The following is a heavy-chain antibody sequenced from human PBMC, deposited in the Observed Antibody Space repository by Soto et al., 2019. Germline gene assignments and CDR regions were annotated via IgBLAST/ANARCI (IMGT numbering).Heavy chain of an antibody. CDR3: ARREKWHDFEY. CDR1: GYDFSSYW. J-gene: IGHJ4*02. V-gene: IGHV5-51*01. D-gene: IGHD5-12*01. Sequence: RGESLKISCKGSGYDFSSYWIAWVRQMPGKGLEWMGMLYPGDSDTKYSPSFQGRVTISADRSTSTAYLHWGSLTASDTAMYFCARREKWHDFEYWGQGSLVTVSS. CDR2: LYPGDSDT.